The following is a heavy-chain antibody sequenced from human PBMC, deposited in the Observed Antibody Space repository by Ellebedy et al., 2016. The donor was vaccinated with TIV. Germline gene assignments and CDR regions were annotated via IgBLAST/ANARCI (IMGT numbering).Heavy chain of an antibody. V-gene: IGHV3-23*01. D-gene: IGHD2-21*01. CDR2: ICYTAHNT. Sequence: GESLKISCAGSGFTFSSYAMTWVRQAPGKGLEWVSGICYTAHNTYYTDSVKGRFTISRDNSKNTLSLQMSSLRAEDTAVYYCAKARGSSVIDYNYIGMDVWGHGTTVTVSS. J-gene: IGHJ6*02. CDR1: GFTFSSYA. CDR3: AKARGSSVIDYNYIGMDV.